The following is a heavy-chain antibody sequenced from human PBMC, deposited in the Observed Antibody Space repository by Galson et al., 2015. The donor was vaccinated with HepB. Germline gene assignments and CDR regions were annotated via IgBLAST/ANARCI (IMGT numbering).Heavy chain of an antibody. CDR1: GGTFSSYA. V-gene: IGHV1-69*13. Sequence: SVKVSCKASGGTFSSYAISWVRQAPGQGLEWMGGIIPIFGTANYAQKFQGRVTITADESTSTAYMELSSLRSEDTAVYYCARVFVDTAMVTGSKGVWYYYYYMDVWGKGTTVTVSS. D-gene: IGHD5-18*01. J-gene: IGHJ6*03. CDR3: ARVFVDTAMVTGSKGVWYYYYYMDV. CDR2: IIPIFGTA.